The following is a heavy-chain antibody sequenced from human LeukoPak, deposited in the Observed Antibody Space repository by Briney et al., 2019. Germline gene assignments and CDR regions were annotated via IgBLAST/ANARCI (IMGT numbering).Heavy chain of an antibody. V-gene: IGHV4-59*01. D-gene: IGHD5-12*01. CDR2: IYHSGST. CDR1: GFTFSSYS. Sequence: PGGSLRLSCAASGFTFSSYSMNWARQAPGKGLEWIGYIYHSGSTNYNPSLKSRVTISVDTSKNQFSLKLSSVTAADTAVYYCARDGYSGNDGLWGQGTLVTVSS. CDR3: ARDGYSGNDGL. J-gene: IGHJ4*02.